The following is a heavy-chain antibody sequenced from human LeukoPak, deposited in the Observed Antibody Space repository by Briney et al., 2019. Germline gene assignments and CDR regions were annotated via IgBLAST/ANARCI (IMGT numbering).Heavy chain of an antibody. V-gene: IGHV4-30-4*01. D-gene: IGHD5-18*01. CDR1: GGSISSGDYF. CDR3: ARYVDTAMVTAFDI. J-gene: IGHJ3*02. CDR2: IYYSGST. Sequence: SQTLSLTCTVSGGSISSGDYFWSWIRQPPGKGLEWIGYIYYSGSTYYNPSLKSRVTISVDTSKNQFSLKLSSVTAADTAVYYCARYVDTAMVTAFDIWGQGTMVTVSS.